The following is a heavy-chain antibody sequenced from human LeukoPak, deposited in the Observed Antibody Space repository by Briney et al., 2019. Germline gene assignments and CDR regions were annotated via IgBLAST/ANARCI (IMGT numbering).Heavy chain of an antibody. CDR2: ISYDGSNK. CDR3: AKDGPRDEDYFDY. CDR1: GFTFSSYG. J-gene: IGHJ4*02. Sequence: PGRSLRLSCAASGFTFSSYGMHWVRQAPGKGLEWVAVISYDGSNKCYADSVKGRFTISRDDSKNTLYLQMNSLRAEDTAVYYCAKDGPRDEDYFDYWGQGTLVTVSS. V-gene: IGHV3-30*18.